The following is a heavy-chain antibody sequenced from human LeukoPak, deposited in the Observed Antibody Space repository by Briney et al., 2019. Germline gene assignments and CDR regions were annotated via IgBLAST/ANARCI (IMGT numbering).Heavy chain of an antibody. D-gene: IGHD3-3*01. CDR2: INSDGSST. V-gene: IGHV3-74*01. Sequence: GGSLRLSCAASGFTFSNYWMHWVRHAPGKGLVWVSRINSDGSSTNYADSVTGRLTISRDNAKNTLYLQMNSLRAEDTAVYYCARDGGTDDYGDYWGQGTLVTVSS. J-gene: IGHJ4*02. CDR1: GFTFSNYW. CDR3: ARDGGTDDYGDY.